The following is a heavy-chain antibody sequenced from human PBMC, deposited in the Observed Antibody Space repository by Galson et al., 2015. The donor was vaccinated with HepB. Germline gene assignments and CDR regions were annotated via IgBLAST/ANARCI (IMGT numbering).Heavy chain of an antibody. Sequence: SLRLSCAASGFTFSSYGMHWVRQAPGKGLEWVAVISYDGSNKYYADSVKGRFTISRDNSKNTLYLQMNSLRAEDTAVYYCAKDRRVTVTPLALVMDVWGKGTTVTVSS. D-gene: IGHD4-17*01. CDR1: GFTFSSYG. CDR3: AKDRRVTVTPLALVMDV. J-gene: IGHJ6*04. CDR2: ISYDGSNK. V-gene: IGHV3-30*18.